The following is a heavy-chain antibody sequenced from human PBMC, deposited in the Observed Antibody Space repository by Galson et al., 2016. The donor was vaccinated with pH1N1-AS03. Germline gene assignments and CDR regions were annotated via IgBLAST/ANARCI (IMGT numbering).Heavy chain of an antibody. D-gene: IGHD6-6*01. Sequence: SVKVSCKASGGTFSNYAFNWVRLAPGQRLKWMGGITPIFGTTKYAQKFQGRVTITADKSTNTAHMELRSLRSEDTALYYCARAGREEYRSTSLKSYHYYYGMDVWGQGTTVIVSS. CDR1: GGTFSNYA. V-gene: IGHV1-69*06. CDR3: ARAGREEYRSTSLKSYHYYYGMDV. J-gene: IGHJ6*02. CDR2: ITPIFGTT.